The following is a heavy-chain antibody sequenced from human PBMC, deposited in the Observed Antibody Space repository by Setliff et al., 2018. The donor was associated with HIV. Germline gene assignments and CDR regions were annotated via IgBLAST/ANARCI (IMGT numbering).Heavy chain of an antibody. V-gene: IGHV1-18*01. CDR1: GYTFNDYG. J-gene: IGHJ4*02. CDR2: VSGHNGYT. D-gene: IGHD3-22*01. Sequence: ASVKVSCKASGYTFNDYGISWVRQAPGHGLEWMGWVSGHNGYTNYAQKVQDRVTMTTDTSTSTAYMELRGLRSDDTAVYYCARDRSSTGDYNEEHLFEYWGQGTLVTVSS. CDR3: ARDRSSTGDYNEEHLFEY.